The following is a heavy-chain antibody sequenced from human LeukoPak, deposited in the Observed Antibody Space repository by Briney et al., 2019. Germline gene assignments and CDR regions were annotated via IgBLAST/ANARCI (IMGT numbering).Heavy chain of an antibody. J-gene: IGHJ6*02. V-gene: IGHV3-74*01. CDR2: INSDGSST. D-gene: IGHD6-13*01. Sequence: GGSLRLSCAASGFTFSSYWMHWVRQAPGKGLVWVSRINSDGSSTSYADSVKGRFTISRDNAKNTLYLQMNSLRAEDTAVYCCARVPRIAGMDVWGQGTTVTVSS. CDR1: GFTFSSYW. CDR3: ARVPRIAGMDV.